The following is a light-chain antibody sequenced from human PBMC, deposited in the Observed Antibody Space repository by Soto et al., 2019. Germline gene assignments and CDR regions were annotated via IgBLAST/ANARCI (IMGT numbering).Light chain of an antibody. J-gene: IGLJ3*02. CDR2: GNS. V-gene: IGLV1-40*01. Sequence: QSVLTQPPSVSGAPGQRVTISCTGSSSNIWAGYDVHWYQQLPGTAPKLLIHGNSNRPSGVPDRFSGSKSGTSASLAITGLQAEDEADYYCQSYDSSLSGVFGGGPKLTVL. CDR1: SSNIWAGYD. CDR3: QSYDSSLSGV.